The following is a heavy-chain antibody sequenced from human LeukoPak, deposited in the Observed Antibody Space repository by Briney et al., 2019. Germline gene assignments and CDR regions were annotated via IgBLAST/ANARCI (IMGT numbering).Heavy chain of an antibody. V-gene: IGHV3-30*16. CDR1: GFTFRSYA. D-gene: IGHD5-12*01. J-gene: IGHJ4*02. CDR3: ARGPVVTNPEFDY. CDR2: ISYDGSKK. Sequence: GGSLRLSCVASGFTFRSYALHWVRQAPGKGLEWVAVISYDGSKKYYGDSVRGRFTISRDNSKNTLYLQMNSLRDEDTAVFYCARGPVVTNPEFDYWGQGILVTVSS.